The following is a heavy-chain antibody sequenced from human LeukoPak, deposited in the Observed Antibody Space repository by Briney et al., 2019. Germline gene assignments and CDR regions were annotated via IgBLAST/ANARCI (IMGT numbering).Heavy chain of an antibody. CDR3: AKRGVVIRAVLVVGFHKEAYYFDS. Sequence: GGSLRLSCVVSGITLSNYGMSWVRQAPGKGLEWVAGISDRGGSTNYADSVKGRFTISRDNPKNTLYLQMNSLRSEDTAVYFCAKRGVVIRAVLVVGFHKEAYYFDSWGQGALVTVSS. CDR2: ISDRGGST. CDR1: GITLSNYG. D-gene: IGHD2-15*01. V-gene: IGHV3-23*01. J-gene: IGHJ4*02.